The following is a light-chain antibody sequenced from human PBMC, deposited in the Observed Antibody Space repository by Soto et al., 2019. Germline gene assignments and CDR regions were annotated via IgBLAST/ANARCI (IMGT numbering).Light chain of an antibody. CDR1: QSVSSY. Sequence: EIVLTQSPTTLSLSPGEIATLSCSASQSVSSYCAWYHQTPGQAPRLLIYDASTRAAGIPARVSGSGSGTDLNLTISGLEPADFAVYYCQQRSDSPHTFGGATKVHIK. V-gene: IGKV3-11*01. CDR2: DAS. J-gene: IGKJ4*01. CDR3: QQRSDSPHT.